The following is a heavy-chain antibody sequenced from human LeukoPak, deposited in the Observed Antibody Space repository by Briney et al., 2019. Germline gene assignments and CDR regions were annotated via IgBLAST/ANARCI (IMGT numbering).Heavy chain of an antibody. CDR2: IYYSGST. Sequence: SETLSLTCTVSGGSISSSSYYWGWIRQPPGKGLEWIGSIYYSGSTYYNPSLKSRVTISVDTSKNQFSLKLSSVTAADTAVYYCARAQYRITIYRVGRNAFDIWGQGTMVTVSS. CDR3: ARAQYRITIYRVGRNAFDI. D-gene: IGHD3-3*01. J-gene: IGHJ3*02. CDR1: GGSISSSSYY. V-gene: IGHV4-39*07.